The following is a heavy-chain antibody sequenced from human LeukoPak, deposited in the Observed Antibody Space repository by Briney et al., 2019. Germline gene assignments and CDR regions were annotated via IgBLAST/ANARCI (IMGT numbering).Heavy chain of an antibody. CDR2: IYYSGST. Sequence: PSETLSLTCTVSGGSTSSGDYYWSWIRQPPGKGLEWIGYIYYSGSTYYNPSLKSRVTISVDTSKNQFSLKLSSVTAADTAVYYCARAYGSGSYFSPYFDYWGQGTLVTVSS. CDR3: ARAYGSGSYFSPYFDY. CDR1: GGSTSSGDYY. D-gene: IGHD3-10*01. J-gene: IGHJ4*02. V-gene: IGHV4-30-4*01.